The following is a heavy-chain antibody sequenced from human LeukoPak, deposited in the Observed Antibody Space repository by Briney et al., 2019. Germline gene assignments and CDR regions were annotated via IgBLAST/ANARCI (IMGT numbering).Heavy chain of an antibody. Sequence: GGSLRLSCAASGFTFDDYGMSWVRQAPGKGLEWVSGINWNGGSTGYADSVKGRFTISRDNAKNSLYLQMNSLRAEDTALYHCARVRGANYYYYMDVWGKGTTVTISS. CDR2: INWNGGST. D-gene: IGHD3-10*01. CDR1: GFTFDDYG. V-gene: IGHV3-20*01. CDR3: ARVRGANYYYYMDV. J-gene: IGHJ6*03.